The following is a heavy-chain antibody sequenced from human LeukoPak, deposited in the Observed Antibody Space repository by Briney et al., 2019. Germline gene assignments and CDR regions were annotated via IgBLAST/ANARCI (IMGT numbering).Heavy chain of an antibody. J-gene: IGHJ4*02. CDR2: IWYDGSNK. D-gene: IGHD3-22*01. Sequence: GGSLRLSCAASGFTFSSYGMHWVRQAPGKGLEWVAVIWYDGSNKYYADSVKGRFTISRDNSKNTLYLQVNRLRAEDTAVYYCARDPEPDYYDSSGYFHYWGQGTLVTVSS. CDR1: GFTFSSYG. V-gene: IGHV3-33*01. CDR3: ARDPEPDYYDSSGYFHY.